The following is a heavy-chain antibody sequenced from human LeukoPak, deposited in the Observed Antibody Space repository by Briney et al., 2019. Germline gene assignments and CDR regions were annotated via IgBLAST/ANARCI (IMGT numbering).Heavy chain of an antibody. V-gene: IGHV3-23*01. J-gene: IGHJ4*02. CDR3: ARVVDHDYGDYYLDY. CDR1: GFTFSSSA. Sequence: PGGSLRLSCAASGFTFSSSAMSWVRQAPGKGLEWVSSVSGSGSGGSTYYADSVKGRFTISRDNSKNTLYLQMNSLRAEDTAVYYCARVVDHDYGDYYLDYWGQGTLVTVSS. D-gene: IGHD4-17*01. CDR2: VSGSGSGGST.